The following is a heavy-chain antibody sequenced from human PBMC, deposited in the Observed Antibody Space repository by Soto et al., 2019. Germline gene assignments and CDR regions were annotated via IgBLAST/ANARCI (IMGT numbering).Heavy chain of an antibody. CDR2: IYYSGST. D-gene: IGHD5-18*01. J-gene: IGHJ4*02. CDR3: ARHPHPTYSYGVLIDY. V-gene: IGHV4-39*01. Sequence: QLQLQESGPGLVKPSETLSLTCTVSGGSISSSSYYWGWVRQPPGKGLEWIGSIYYSGSTYYNPSLKSRVTISVDTSKNQFSLKLSSVTAADTAVYYCARHPHPTYSYGVLIDYWGQGTLVTVSS. CDR1: GGSISSSSYY.